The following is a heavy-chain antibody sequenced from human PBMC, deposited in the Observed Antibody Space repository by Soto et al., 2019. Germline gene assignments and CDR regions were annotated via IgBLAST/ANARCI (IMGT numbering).Heavy chain of an antibody. V-gene: IGHV3-30-3*01. CDR3: ARGEKEYYDFWSAWGTYYYGMDV. Sequence: GSLRLSCAASGFTFSSYAMHWVRQAPGKGLEWVAVISYDGSNKYYADSVKGRFTISRDNSKNTLYLQMNSLRAEDTAVYYCARGEKEYYDFWSAWGTYYYGMDVWGQGTTVTVSS. CDR1: GFTFSSYA. J-gene: IGHJ6*02. D-gene: IGHD3-3*01. CDR2: ISYDGSNK.